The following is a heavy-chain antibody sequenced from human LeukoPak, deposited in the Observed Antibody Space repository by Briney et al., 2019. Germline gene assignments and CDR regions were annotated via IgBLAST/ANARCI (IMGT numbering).Heavy chain of an antibody. Sequence: SETLSLTCTVSGGSIRNYYWSWIRQPPGKGLEWIGYVYHTGNTKYNPSLESRATISIDTPKNQFSLKLSSVTAADSAVYYCAKSDGSGSYFDYWGQGTLVTVS. CDR1: GGSIRNYY. V-gene: IGHV4-59*03. D-gene: IGHD3-10*01. CDR2: VYHTGNT. CDR3: AKSDGSGSYFDY. J-gene: IGHJ4*02.